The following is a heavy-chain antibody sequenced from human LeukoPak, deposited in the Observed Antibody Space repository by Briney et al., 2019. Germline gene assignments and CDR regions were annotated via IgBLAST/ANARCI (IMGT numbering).Heavy chain of an antibody. D-gene: IGHD3-10*01. V-gene: IGHV4-59*01. Sequence: SETLSLTCTVSGGSISGFYWSWIRQPPGKGLEWVGYIYYIGSTNYNPSLKSRVTMSVDKSKNQFSLKLSSVTAADTALYYCARHHYASGTHTPYYFDYWGQGTLVTVSS. J-gene: IGHJ4*02. CDR3: ARHHYASGTHTPYYFDY. CDR2: IYYIGST. CDR1: GGSISGFY.